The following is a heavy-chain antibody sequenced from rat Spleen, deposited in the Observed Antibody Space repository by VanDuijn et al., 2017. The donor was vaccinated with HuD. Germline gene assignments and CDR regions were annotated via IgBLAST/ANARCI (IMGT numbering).Heavy chain of an antibody. J-gene: IGHJ3*01. CDR2: ITSGGSNT. D-gene: IGHD1-11*01. CDR1: GFTYSNYV. CDR3: AIHGGLRNWFDS. V-gene: IGHV5S13*01. Sequence: EVQLVDSGGGLVQPGRSLNLSCAASGFTYSNYVMAWVRQAPAKGLEWVASITSGGSNTFYRDSVKGRFTVSRDDTNNTHYLQMDSLRSEDTATYYCAIHGGLRNWFDSWGQGTLVTVSS.